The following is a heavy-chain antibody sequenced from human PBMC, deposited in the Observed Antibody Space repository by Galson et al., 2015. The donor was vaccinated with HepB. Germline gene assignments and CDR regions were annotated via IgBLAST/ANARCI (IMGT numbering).Heavy chain of an antibody. Sequence: CAISGDSVSSNSAAWNWIRQSPSRGLEWLGRTYYRSKWYNDYAVSVKSRITINPDTSNNQFSLQLNSVTPEDTAVYYCARGYYYGSGSYYYDAFDIWGQGTMVTVSS. CDR3: ARGYYYGSGSYYYDAFDI. J-gene: IGHJ3*02. D-gene: IGHD3-10*01. CDR1: GDSVSSNSAA. CDR2: TYYRSKWYN. V-gene: IGHV6-1*01.